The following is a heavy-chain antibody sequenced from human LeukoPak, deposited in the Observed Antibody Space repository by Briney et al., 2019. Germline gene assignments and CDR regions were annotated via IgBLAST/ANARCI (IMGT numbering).Heavy chain of an antibody. CDR2: ISDSGSTT. V-gene: IGHV3-23*01. J-gene: IGHJ4*02. D-gene: IGHD6-19*01. Sequence: PGGSLRLSCAGSGFTFSSYAMSWVRQAPGKGLELVSGISDSGSTTYYADSVKGRFTISRDNSKNTLNLQMNSLRAEDTALYYCAKGPPASIAVAGTKLDYWGQGTLVTVSS. CDR1: GFTFSSYA. CDR3: AKGPPASIAVAGTKLDY.